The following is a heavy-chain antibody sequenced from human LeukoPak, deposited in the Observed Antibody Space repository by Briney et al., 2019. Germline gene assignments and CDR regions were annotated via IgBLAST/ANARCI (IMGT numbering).Heavy chain of an antibody. D-gene: IGHD3-10*01. CDR1: GGSFSGYY. CDR3: AQTMVRFYYYYMDV. V-gene: IGHV4-34*01. J-gene: IGHJ6*03. CDR2: INHSGST. Sequence: PSETLSLTCAVYGGSFSGYYWSWVRQPPGKGLEWIGEINHSGSTNYNPSLKSRVTISVDTSKNQFSLKLSSVTAADTAVYYCAQTMVRFYYYYMDVWGKGTTVTVSS.